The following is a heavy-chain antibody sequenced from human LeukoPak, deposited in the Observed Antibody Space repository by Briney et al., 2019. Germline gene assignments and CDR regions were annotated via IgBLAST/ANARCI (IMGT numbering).Heavy chain of an antibody. D-gene: IGHD6-19*01. V-gene: IGHV4-30-4*08. CDR3: ARYSSGWYGGSDYFDY. J-gene: IGHJ4*02. CDR1: GGSISSGDYY. Sequence: SQTLSLTCTVSGGSISSGDYYWSWIRQPPGKGLEWIGYIYYSGSTYYNPSLKSRVTISVDTSKNQFSLKLSSVTAAGTAVYYCARYSSGWYGGSDYFDYWGQGTLVTVSS. CDR2: IYYSGST.